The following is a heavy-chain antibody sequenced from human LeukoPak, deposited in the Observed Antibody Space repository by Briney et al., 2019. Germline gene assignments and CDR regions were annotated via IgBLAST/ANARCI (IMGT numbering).Heavy chain of an antibody. D-gene: IGHD3-3*01. CDR2: IYHSGST. CDR1: GGSISSGGYY. J-gene: IGHJ6*03. CDR3: ARVRVFGVVRYMDV. V-gene: IGHV4-30-2*01. Sequence: SETLSLTCTVPGGSISSGGYYWSWIRQPPGKGLEWIGYIYHSGSTYYNPSLKSRVTISVDRSKNQFSLKLSSVTAADTAVYYCARVRVFGVVRYMDVWGKGTTVTVSS.